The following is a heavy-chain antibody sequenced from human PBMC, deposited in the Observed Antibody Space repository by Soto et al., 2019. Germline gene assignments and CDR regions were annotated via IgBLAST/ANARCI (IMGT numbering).Heavy chain of an antibody. V-gene: IGHV3-30*18. Sequence: QVQLVESGGGVVQPGRSLRLSCAASGFNFSTYGMDWVRQVPGKGLEWLAVISNDGSNKYYANSVKGRFTISRDNSKNILYLQMNSLRAEDTAIYYCAKRKRGAPVPYLDHWGQVTLVTVSS. CDR2: ISNDGSNK. CDR1: GFNFSTYG. D-gene: IGHD1-26*01. CDR3: AKRKRGAPVPYLDH. J-gene: IGHJ4*02.